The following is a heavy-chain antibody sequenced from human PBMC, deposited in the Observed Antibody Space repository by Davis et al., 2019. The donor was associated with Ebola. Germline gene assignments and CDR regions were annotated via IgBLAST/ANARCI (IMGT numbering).Heavy chain of an antibody. D-gene: IGHD6-19*01. V-gene: IGHV3-74*01. CDR3: ARGSSGWYPLDY. J-gene: IGHJ4*02. CDR2: IKSDGSTK. CDR1: GFSFSSYW. Sequence: GESLKISCVVSGFSFSSYWMHWVRQAPGKGLVWVSRIKSDGSTKSYADSVKGRFTISRDNAKNTLYLQMNSLRAEDTAVYYCARGSSGWYPLDYWGQGTLVTVSS.